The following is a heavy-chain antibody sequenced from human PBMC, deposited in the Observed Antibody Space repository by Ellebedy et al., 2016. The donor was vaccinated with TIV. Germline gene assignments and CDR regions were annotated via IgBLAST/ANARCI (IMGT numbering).Heavy chain of an antibody. J-gene: IGHJ5*02. CDR1: GFTFSSYA. Sequence: GESLKISCAASGFTFSSYAMHWVRQAPGKGLEWVAVISYDGSNKYYADSVKGRFTISRDNSKNTLYLQMNSLRAEDTAVYYCAKEHYRGVAYNWFDPWGQGTLVTVSS. D-gene: IGHD3-10*01. CDR2: ISYDGSNK. CDR3: AKEHYRGVAYNWFDP. V-gene: IGHV3-30-3*01.